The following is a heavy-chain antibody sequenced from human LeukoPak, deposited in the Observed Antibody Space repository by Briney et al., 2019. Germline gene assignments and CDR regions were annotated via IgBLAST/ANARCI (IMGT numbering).Heavy chain of an antibody. J-gene: IGHJ3*02. CDR2: IKQDGSEK. D-gene: IGHD3-22*01. CDR3: ARVTMIVVVNDDAFDI. V-gene: IGHV3-7*01. Sequence: GGSLRLSCAASGFTFSSYWMSWVRQAPGKGLEWVANIKQDGSEKYYVDSVKGRFTISRDNAKNSLYLQMSSLRAEDTAVYYCARVTMIVVVNDDAFDIWGQGTMVTVSS. CDR1: GFTFSSYW.